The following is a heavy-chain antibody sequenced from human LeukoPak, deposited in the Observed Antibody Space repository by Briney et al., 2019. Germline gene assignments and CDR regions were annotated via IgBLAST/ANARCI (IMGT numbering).Heavy chain of an antibody. V-gene: IGHV3-23*01. CDR1: GFTFSSYA. CDR3: AKEKAVAGCFDY. D-gene: IGHD6-19*01. CDR2: ISGGGGST. J-gene: IGHJ4*02. Sequence: QSGGSLRLSCAASGFTFSSYAMSWVRQAPGKGLEWVSAISGGGGSTYYADSVKGRFTISRDNSKNTLYLQMNSLRAEDTAVYYCAKEKAVAGCFDYWGQGTLVTVSS.